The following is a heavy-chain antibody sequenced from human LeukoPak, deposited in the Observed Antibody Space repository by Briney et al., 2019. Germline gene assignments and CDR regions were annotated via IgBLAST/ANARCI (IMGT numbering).Heavy chain of an antibody. J-gene: IGHJ6*03. CDR2: IRYDGSNK. D-gene: IGHD2-2*01. CDR1: SGSFSGYY. CDR3: ARGRPGYCSSTSCYVYYYYYMDV. Sequence: LSLTCAVYSGSFSGYYWTWIRQAPGKGLEWVAFIRYDGSNKYYADSVKGRFTISRDNSKNTLYLQMNSLRAEDTAVYYCARGRPGYCSSTSCYVYYYYYMDVWGKGTTVTVSS. V-gene: IGHV3-33*08.